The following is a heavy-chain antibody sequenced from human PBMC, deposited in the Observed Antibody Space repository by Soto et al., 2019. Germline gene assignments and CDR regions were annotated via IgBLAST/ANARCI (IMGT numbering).Heavy chain of an antibody. CDR3: ANPPGPRYANDAFDI. Sequence: QVQLVESGGGVVQPGRSLRLSCAASGFTFSSYGMHWVRQAPGKGLEWVAVISYDGSNKYYADSVKGRFTISRDNSKNTLYLQMNSLRAEDTAVYYCANPPGPRYANDAFDIWGQGTMVTVSS. CDR1: GFTFSSYG. CDR2: ISYDGSNK. J-gene: IGHJ3*02. V-gene: IGHV3-30*18. D-gene: IGHD1-1*01.